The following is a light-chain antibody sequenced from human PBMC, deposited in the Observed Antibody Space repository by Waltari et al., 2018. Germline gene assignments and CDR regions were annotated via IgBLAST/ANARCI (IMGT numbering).Light chain of an antibody. CDR2: AAS. CDR1: EDIKNN. V-gene: IGKV1-6*01. Sequence: AIQMTQSPSSLSASVGDRVTITCRASEDIKNNLGWFQQTPGGAPKLLIFAASNLRSGVPSRLSGSGSGSGTDFTLTITSLQPEDFATYYCLQDYNYPFTFGPGTKVDIK. CDR3: LQDYNYPFT. J-gene: IGKJ3*01.